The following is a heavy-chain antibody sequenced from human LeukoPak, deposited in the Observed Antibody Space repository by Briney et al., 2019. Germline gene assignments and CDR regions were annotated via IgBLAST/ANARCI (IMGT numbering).Heavy chain of an antibody. CDR3: ARAYSSSWYWNWFDP. CDR2: NSGST. CDR1: GYSISSGYY. J-gene: IGHJ5*02. Sequence: SETLSLTCTVSGYSISSGYYWGWIRQAPGKGLEWIGSNSGSTYYNPSLKSRVTISVDMSKNQLSLKMSSVTAADTAVYYCARAYSSSWYWNWFDPWGQGTLVTVSS. V-gene: IGHV4-38-2*02. D-gene: IGHD6-13*01.